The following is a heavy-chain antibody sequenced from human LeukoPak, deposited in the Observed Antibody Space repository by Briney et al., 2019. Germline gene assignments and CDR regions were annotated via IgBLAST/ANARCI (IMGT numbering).Heavy chain of an antibody. CDR2: MNPNSGNT. D-gene: IGHD4-17*01. Sequence: GSSVKVSCKASGGTFSSYDINWVRQATGQGLEWMGWMNPNSGNTGYAQKFQGRVTITRNTSISTAYMELSSLRSEDTAVYYCARALLYGDYYYYYMDVWGKGTTVTVSS. CDR3: ARALLYGDYYYYYMDV. CDR1: GGTFSSYD. V-gene: IGHV1-8*03. J-gene: IGHJ6*03.